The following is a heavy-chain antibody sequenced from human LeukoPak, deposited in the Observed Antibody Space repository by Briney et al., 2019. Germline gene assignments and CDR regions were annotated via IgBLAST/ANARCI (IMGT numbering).Heavy chain of an antibody. Sequence: PSETLSLTCTVSGGSISSYYWSWIRQPPGKGLEWIGYIYYSGSTNYNPSLKSRVTLSVDTSKNQFSLKLSSVTAADTAVYYCARASGKILDYWGQGTLVTVSS. V-gene: IGHV4-59*12. CDR1: GGSISSYY. CDR3: ARASGKILDY. CDR2: IYYSGST. J-gene: IGHJ4*02. D-gene: IGHD3-10*01.